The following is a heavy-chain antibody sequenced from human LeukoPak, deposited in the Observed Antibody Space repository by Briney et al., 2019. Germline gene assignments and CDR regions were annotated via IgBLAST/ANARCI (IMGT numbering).Heavy chain of an antibody. V-gene: IGHV3-53*01. CDR1: GFTVSSNY. D-gene: IGHD3-9*01. Sequence: GGSLRLSCAAPGFTVSSNYMSWVRQAPWKGLEWVSVIYSGGSTYYADSVKGRFTISRDNSKNPLYIQMNSLRAEDTAVYYCKKETAYDIPGGDYYGMDVWGQGTTVTVSS. CDR3: KKETAYDIPGGDYYGMDV. J-gene: IGHJ6*02. CDR2: IYSGGST.